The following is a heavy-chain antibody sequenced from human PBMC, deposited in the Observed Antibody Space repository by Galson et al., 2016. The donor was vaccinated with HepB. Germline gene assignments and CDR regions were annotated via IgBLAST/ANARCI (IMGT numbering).Heavy chain of an antibody. CDR3: ISESWVN. V-gene: IGHV4-4*02. D-gene: IGHD3-10*01. J-gene: IGHJ4*02. Sequence: SETLSLTCAVSGGSIISNNWCSWVRQPPGKGLEWIGEIYLSGRTSYNTSLMSRLSISMDKSQKQLSLTLTSVTAADTAVYYCISESWVNWGQGVLVTVS. CDR2: IYLSGRT. CDR1: GGSIISNNW.